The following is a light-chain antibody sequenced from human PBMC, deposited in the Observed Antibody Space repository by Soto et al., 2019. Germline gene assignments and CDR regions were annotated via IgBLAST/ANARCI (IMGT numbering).Light chain of an antibody. Sequence: QSALTQPASVSGSPGQSITISCTGTSSDVGGYKHVSWHQQHPGKTTKLLIYEVSNRPSGVSSRFSGSKSGNTASLTISGLQAEDEAAYYCTSYTSSATGVFGGGTKLTVL. CDR2: EVS. CDR1: SSDVGGYKH. V-gene: IGLV2-14*01. J-gene: IGLJ2*01. CDR3: TSYTSSATGV.